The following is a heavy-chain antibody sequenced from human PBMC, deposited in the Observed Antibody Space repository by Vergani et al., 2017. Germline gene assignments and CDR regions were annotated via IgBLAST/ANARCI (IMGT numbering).Heavy chain of an antibody. CDR3: ARSHLPYYYDSGSYRGDWFDP. D-gene: IGHD3-10*01. CDR1: GGTFSSYA. Sequence: QVQLVQSGAEVKKPGSSVKVSCKASGGTFSSYAISWVRQAPGQGLEWMGRIIPIFGTENYAQKFQGRVTITADESTSTAYMELSSLRSEDTAVYYCARSHLPYYYDSGSYRGDWFDPWGQGTLVTVSS. CDR2: IIPIFGTE. V-gene: IGHV1-69*13. J-gene: IGHJ5*02.